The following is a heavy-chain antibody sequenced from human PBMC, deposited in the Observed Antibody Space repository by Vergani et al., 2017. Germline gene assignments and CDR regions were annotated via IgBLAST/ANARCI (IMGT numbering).Heavy chain of an antibody. V-gene: IGHV4-39*01. J-gene: IGHJ4*02. D-gene: IGHD1-20*01. CDR2: VYYSGTT. CDR3: AGHGLVTGRALDY. Sequence: QLQLPESGPGLVKPSDTLSLTCTVSGGSITSSSYYWGWIRQPPGKGLEWIGSVYYSGTTYYIPSLKSRFTITIDTSKNQFSLKLSSVTAADTAVYYWAGHGLVTGRALDYWGQGTLVTVSS. CDR1: GGSITSSSYY.